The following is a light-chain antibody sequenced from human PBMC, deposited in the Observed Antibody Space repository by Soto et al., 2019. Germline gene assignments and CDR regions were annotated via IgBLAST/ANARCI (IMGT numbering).Light chain of an antibody. Sequence: DIQMTQSPSTLSASVGDRVTITCRASQSISSWLAWYQQKPGKAPKLLIYKASSLESGVPSRFSGSGSGTESTLTISSLQPDDFATYYCQQYNSYPWTFGQGTNVEIK. CDR2: KAS. CDR3: QQYNSYPWT. V-gene: IGKV1-5*03. CDR1: QSISSW. J-gene: IGKJ1*01.